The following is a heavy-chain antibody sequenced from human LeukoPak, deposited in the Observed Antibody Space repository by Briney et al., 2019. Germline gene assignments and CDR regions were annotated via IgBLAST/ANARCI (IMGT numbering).Heavy chain of an antibody. V-gene: IGHV1-2*02. CDR2: INPNSGGT. CDR3: ARVPITEAGTGFDY. Sequence: ASVKVSCKASGYTFTGYFMHWVRQAPGQGLEWMGWINPNSGGTNYAQKFQGRVTMTRDTSISTAYMELSRLRSDDTAVYYCARVPITEAGTGFDYWGQGALVTVSS. CDR1: GYTFTGYF. D-gene: IGHD6-13*01. J-gene: IGHJ4*02.